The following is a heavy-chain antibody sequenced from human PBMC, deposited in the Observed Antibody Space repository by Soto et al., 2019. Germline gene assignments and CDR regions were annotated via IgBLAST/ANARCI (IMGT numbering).Heavy chain of an antibody. D-gene: IGHD3-10*01. CDR2: INHSGST. V-gene: IGHV4-34*01. CDR3: ARGLLLWFGELVEQLDYGRDV. CDR1: GGSFSGYY. Sequence: SETLSLTCAVYGGSFSGYYWSWIRQPPGKGLEWIGEINHSGSTNYNPSLKSRVTISVDTSKNQFSLKLSSVTAADTAVYYCARGLLLWFGELVEQLDYGRDVWGQGTTV. J-gene: IGHJ6*02.